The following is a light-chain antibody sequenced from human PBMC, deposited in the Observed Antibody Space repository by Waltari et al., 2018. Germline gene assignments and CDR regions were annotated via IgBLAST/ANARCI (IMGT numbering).Light chain of an antibody. V-gene: IGLV4-69*01. CDR3: QTGGHGTWV. CDR1: SGYSSNV. J-gene: IGLJ3*02. Sequence: QLVLTQSPSASASLGASVKLTCTLSSGYSSNVIAWLQQQPEKGPRSLMKVNSDDSHSKGDEIPDRFSGSSSGAERYLTISNLQSEDEADYYCQTGGHGTWVFGGGTKLTVL. CDR2: VNSDDSH.